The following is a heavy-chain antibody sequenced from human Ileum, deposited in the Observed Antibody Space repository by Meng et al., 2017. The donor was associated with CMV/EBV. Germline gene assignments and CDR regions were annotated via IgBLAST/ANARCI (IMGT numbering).Heavy chain of an antibody. J-gene: IGHJ4*02. CDR1: GLSVTIAY. CDR3: AHRQEWDFDY. D-gene: IGHD3-3*01. V-gene: IGHV3-53*01. CDR2: IYRDGRT. Sequence: LRLSCVVSGLSVTIAYMSWVRQAPGKGLEWVSVIYRDGRTYYADSVKGRFTISRDDSKNTLYLQMNSLRAEDTAVYYCAHRQEWDFDYWGQGTLVTVSS.